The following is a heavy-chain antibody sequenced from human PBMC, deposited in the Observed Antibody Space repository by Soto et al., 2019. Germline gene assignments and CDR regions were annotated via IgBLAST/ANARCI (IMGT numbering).Heavy chain of an antibody. CDR3: AKGGRQWLVTSDFNY. D-gene: IGHD6-19*01. J-gene: IGHJ4*02. CDR2: VSHDGRNT. Sequence: VQLVESGGGVVQPGRSLRLSCAASGFTFSDYAMHWVRQAPGKGLEWVAVVSHDGRNTHYADSVKGRFTIARDGSKNTVSLEMTSLRAEDTAVYYGAKGGRQWLVTSDFNYWGQGALVTVSS. CDR1: GFTFSDYA. V-gene: IGHV3-30*18.